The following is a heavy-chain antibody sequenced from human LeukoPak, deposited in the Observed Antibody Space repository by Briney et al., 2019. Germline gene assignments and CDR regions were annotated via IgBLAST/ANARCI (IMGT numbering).Heavy chain of an antibody. D-gene: IGHD3-10*01. CDR2: ISSSSSYI. CDR3: VRDNXFYXSGSYYPGFDY. CDR1: GFTFSSYS. Sequence: GGSLRLSCAASGFTFSSYSMNWVRQAPGKGLEWVSSISSSSSYIYYADSVKGRFTISRDNAKNSLYLQMNSLRAEDTAVYYCVRDNXFYXSGSYYPGFDYWGQGTLVTVSS. V-gene: IGHV3-21*01. J-gene: IGHJ4*02.